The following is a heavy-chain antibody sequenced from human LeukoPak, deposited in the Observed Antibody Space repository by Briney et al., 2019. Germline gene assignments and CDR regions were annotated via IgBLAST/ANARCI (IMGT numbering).Heavy chain of an antibody. J-gene: IGHJ4*02. V-gene: IGHV4-61*01. D-gene: IGHD5-24*01. CDR2: INHSGST. CDR3: ASNPRDQVEMATISKFDY. Sequence: SGPTLVKPSETLSLTCSVSGGSVSSGSYHWSWIRQPPGKGLEWIGEINHSGSTNYNPSLKSRVTISVDTSKNQFSLKLSSVTAADTAVYYCASNPRDQVEMATISKFDYWGQGTLVTVSS. CDR1: GGSVSSGSYH.